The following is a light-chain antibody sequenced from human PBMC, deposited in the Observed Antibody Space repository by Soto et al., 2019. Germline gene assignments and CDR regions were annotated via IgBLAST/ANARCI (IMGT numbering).Light chain of an antibody. V-gene: IGLV1-47*02. Sequence: QSPLTAPASSSGAPGQRVTVSCSGGISNIGSNFVYWYQQLPGTAPKLLIYNNNHRPSGVPDRFSGSKSGTSASLAISGLRSEDEAYYYCSTWDDRLMSGVVFGGGTQLNVL. CDR3: STWDDRLMSGVV. J-gene: IGLJ3*02. CDR2: NNN. CDR1: ISNIGSNF.